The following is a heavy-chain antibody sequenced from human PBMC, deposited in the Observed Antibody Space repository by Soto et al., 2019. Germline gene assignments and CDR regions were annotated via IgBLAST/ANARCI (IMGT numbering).Heavy chain of an antibody. CDR2: INPNSGGT. J-gene: IGHJ4*02. CDR3: ARGKAAGDSRVDY. D-gene: IGHD6-13*01. CDR1: GYTFTGYY. Sequence: ASVKVSCKASGYTFTGYYMHWVRPAPGQGLEWMGWINPNSGGTNYAQKFQGWVTMTRDTSISTAYMELSRLRSDDTAVYYCARGKAAGDSRVDYWGQGTLVTVSS. V-gene: IGHV1-2*04.